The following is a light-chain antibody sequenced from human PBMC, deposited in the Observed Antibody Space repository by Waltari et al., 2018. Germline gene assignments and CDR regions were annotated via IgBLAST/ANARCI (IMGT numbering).Light chain of an antibody. CDR3: ATWDSGLSGV. CDR2: DNT. V-gene: IGLV1-51*01. J-gene: IGLJ3*02. CDR1: SSNIGSNF. Sequence: QSVLTQPPSVSATPGQKVTISCFGSSSNIGSNFVSWYQQFPGTAPRLLIYDNTKRPAGFPDRFSGSKSGTSATLDITGLQSGDEADYYCATWDSGLSGVFGGGTKVTVL.